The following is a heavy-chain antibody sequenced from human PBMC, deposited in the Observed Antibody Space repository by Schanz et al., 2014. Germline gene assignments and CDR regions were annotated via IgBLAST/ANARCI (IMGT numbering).Heavy chain of an antibody. Sequence: QVQLVQSGDEVKKPGASVKVSCKASGYTFISYGIKWVRQAPGQGLEWMGMINPSGGSTTYAQKFQGRVTMTRDTSTSTVYMELSSLRSEDTAVYYCARDGVDAAAGGNYWGQGTLGTVSS. V-gene: IGHV1-46*03. J-gene: IGHJ4*02. CDR2: INPSGGST. CDR1: GYTFISYG. D-gene: IGHD6-13*01. CDR3: ARDGVDAAAGGNY.